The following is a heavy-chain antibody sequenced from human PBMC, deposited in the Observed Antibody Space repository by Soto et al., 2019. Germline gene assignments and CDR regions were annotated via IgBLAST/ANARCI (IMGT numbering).Heavy chain of an antibody. CDR3: ARGDYGEYDAYNWFDP. Sequence: QVQLQQWGAGPLKPSETLSLTCAVYGGSFGNRFWSWICQPPGKGLEWIGEIHRSGRTNYNPSFKSGLTISIDTSRNQFSLRLTSVTAADTAVYYCARGDYGEYDAYNWFDPWGQGTLVTVSS. CDR1: GGSFGNRF. J-gene: IGHJ5*02. V-gene: IGHV4-34*02. D-gene: IGHD4-17*01. CDR2: IHRSGRT.